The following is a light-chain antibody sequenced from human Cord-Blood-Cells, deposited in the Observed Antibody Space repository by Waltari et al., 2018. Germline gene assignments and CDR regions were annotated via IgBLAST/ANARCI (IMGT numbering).Light chain of an antibody. CDR1: QSVSSY. CDR3: QQRSNWPPRWT. CDR2: DAS. J-gene: IGKJ1*01. V-gene: IGKV3-11*01. Sequence: EIVLTQSPATLSLSPGERATLPCRASQSVSSYLAWYQQKPGQAPRLRIYDASNRATGIPARFSGSGSGTDFTLTISSLEPEDFAVYYCQQRSNWPPRWTFGQGTKVEIK.